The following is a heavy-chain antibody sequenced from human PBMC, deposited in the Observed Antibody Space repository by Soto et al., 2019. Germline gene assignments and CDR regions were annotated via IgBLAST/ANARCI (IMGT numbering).Heavy chain of an antibody. Sequence: PSETLSLTCTVSGGSISSSSYYWSWIRQPPGKGLEWIGYIYYSGSTNYNPSLKSRVTISVDTSKNQFSPKLSSVTAADTAVYYCAAGGGLPRYYWGQGTLVTVSS. D-gene: IGHD5-12*01. J-gene: IGHJ4*02. V-gene: IGHV4-61*05. CDR2: IYYSGST. CDR1: GGSISSSSYY. CDR3: AAGGGLPRYY.